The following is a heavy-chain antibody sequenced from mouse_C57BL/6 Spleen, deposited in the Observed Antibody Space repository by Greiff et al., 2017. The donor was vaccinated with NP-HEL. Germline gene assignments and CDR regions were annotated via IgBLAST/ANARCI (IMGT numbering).Heavy chain of an antibody. V-gene: IGHV3-6*01. CDR3: AREGYYYGSSSWCAY. Sequence: ESGPGLVKPSQSLSLTCSVTGYSITSGYYWNWIRQFPGNKLEWMGYISYDGSNNYNPSLKNRISITRDTSKNQVFLKLNSVTTEDTATYYCAREGYYYGSSSWCAYWGQGTLVTVSA. J-gene: IGHJ3*01. D-gene: IGHD1-1*01. CDR2: ISYDGSN. CDR1: GYSITSGYY.